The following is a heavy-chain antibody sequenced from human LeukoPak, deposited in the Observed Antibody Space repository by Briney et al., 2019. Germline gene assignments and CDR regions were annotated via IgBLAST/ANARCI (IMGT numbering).Heavy chain of an antibody. CDR3: AKYGPQDSGSSHFDY. Sequence: GGSLRLSCAASGFTFSSYAMSWVRQAPGKGLEWVSVICGSGGSTYYADSVKGRFTISRDNSKNTLYLQMNSLRAEDTAVYYCAKYGPQDSGSSHFDYWGQGALVTVSS. J-gene: IGHJ4*02. V-gene: IGHV3-23*01. D-gene: IGHD1-26*01. CDR1: GFTFSSYA. CDR2: ICGSGGST.